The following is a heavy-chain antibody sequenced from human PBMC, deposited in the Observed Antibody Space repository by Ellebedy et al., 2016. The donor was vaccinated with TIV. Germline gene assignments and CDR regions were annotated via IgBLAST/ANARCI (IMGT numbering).Heavy chain of an antibody. Sequence: GGSLRLXXAATGFTFSSNSMHWVRQAPGKGLEWVAAISDDGGRTFYADSVAGRFTISRDNSKNTLYLQMNSLRAEDTAVYYCARPLPYYYDRTGYTMDVWGQGTTVTVSS. D-gene: IGHD3-22*01. CDR3: ARPLPYYYDRTGYTMDV. CDR2: ISDDGGRT. V-gene: IGHV3-30*04. CDR1: GFTFSSNS. J-gene: IGHJ6*02.